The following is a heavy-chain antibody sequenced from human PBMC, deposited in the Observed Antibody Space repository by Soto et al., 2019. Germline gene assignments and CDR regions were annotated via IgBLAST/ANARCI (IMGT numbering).Heavy chain of an antibody. CDR3: ARDRDYYDSSGYTPYYGMDV. CDR2: IYYSGST. Sequence: SETLSLTCTVSGGSISSYYWSWIRQPPGKGLEWIGYIYYSGSTNYNPSLKSRVTISVDTSKNQFSLKLSSVTAADTAVYYCARDRDYYDSSGYTPYYGMDVWGQGTTVTVSS. D-gene: IGHD3-22*01. V-gene: IGHV4-59*01. J-gene: IGHJ6*02. CDR1: GGSISSYY.